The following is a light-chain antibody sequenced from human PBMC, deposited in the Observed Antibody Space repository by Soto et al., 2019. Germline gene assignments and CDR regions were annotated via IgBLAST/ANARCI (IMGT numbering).Light chain of an antibody. CDR3: QQYHDWVG. Sequence: EIVMTQSPATLSASPGERVTLSCRASQSISIYLAWYQQKPGQSPTLLIHTASTRATGVPPRFSGSGSGTDFTLTISSLQSEDFAVYYCQQYHDWVGFGQGIRLEIK. CDR1: QSISIY. J-gene: IGKJ5*01. CDR2: TAS. V-gene: IGKV3-15*01.